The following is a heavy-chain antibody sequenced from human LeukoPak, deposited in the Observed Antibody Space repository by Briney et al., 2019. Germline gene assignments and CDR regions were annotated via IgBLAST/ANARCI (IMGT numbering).Heavy chain of an antibody. CDR1: GGTFSSYA. V-gene: IGHV1-69*05. Sequence: PVKVSCKASGGTFSSYAISWVRQAPGQGLEWMGGIIPIFGTANYAQKFQGRVTITTDESTSTAYMELSSLRSEDTAVYYCARVTSYGDYFSYYYYMDVWGKGTTVTVSS. D-gene: IGHD4-17*01. CDR2: IIPIFGTA. J-gene: IGHJ6*03. CDR3: ARVTSYGDYFSYYYYMDV.